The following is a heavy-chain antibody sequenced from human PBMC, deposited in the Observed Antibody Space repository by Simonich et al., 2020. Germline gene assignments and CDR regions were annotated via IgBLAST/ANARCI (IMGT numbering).Heavy chain of an antibody. Sequence: QVQLQESGPGLVKPSETLSLTCAVSGSSISSGYYWGRIRQPQGKGLEWIGSIYPMGSTYYNPSLKSRVTISVDTSKNQLSLKLSSVTAADTAVYYCARVGYSNYYYYGMDVWGQGTTVTVSS. J-gene: IGHJ6*02. CDR1: GSSISSGYY. D-gene: IGHD6-13*01. V-gene: IGHV4-38-2*01. CDR3: ARVGYSNYYYYGMDV. CDR2: IYPMGST.